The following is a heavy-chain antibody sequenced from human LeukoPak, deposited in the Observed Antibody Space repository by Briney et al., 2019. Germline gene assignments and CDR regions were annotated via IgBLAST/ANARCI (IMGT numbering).Heavy chain of an antibody. D-gene: IGHD3-10*01. CDR3: AKSNGYGLIDI. J-gene: IGHJ3*02. V-gene: IGHV4-59*12. CDR2: IFYSGST. CDR1: GGSISSYY. Sequence: PSETLSLTCTVSGGSISSYYWSWVRQPPGKALEWIGNIFYSGSTYYSPSLKSRVTISLDTSRNQFSLKLNSVTAADTAVYYCAKSNGYGLIDIWGQGTMVTVSS.